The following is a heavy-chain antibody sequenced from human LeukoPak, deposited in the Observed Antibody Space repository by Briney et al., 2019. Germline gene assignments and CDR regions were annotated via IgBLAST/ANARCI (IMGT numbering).Heavy chain of an antibody. J-gene: IGHJ6*03. Sequence: GGSLRLSCAASGFTFSSYGMHWVRQAPGKGLEWVAVISYDGSNKYYADSVKGRFTISRDNAKNSLYLQVNSLRAEDTAVYYCAREYSGSPGASYMDVWGKGTTVTVSS. V-gene: IGHV3-30*03. CDR2: ISYDGSNK. CDR3: AREYSGSPGASYMDV. CDR1: GFTFSSYG. D-gene: IGHD1-26*01.